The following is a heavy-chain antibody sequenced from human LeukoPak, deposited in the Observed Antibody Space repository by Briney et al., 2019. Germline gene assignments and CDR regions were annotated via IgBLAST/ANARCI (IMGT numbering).Heavy chain of an antibody. CDR1: GFIFSSYG. J-gene: IGHJ3*02. Sequence: GGSLRLSCAASGFIFSSYGMHWVRQAPGKGLEWVSSISSSSSYIYYADSVKGRFTISRDNAKNSLYLQMNSLRAEDTAVYYCAGSYDSSGYLDAFDIWGQGTMVTVSS. CDR3: AGSYDSSGYLDAFDI. CDR2: ISSSSSYI. D-gene: IGHD3-22*01. V-gene: IGHV3-21*01.